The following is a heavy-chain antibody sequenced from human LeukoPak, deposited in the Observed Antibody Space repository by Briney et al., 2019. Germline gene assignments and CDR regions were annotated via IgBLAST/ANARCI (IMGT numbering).Heavy chain of an antibody. V-gene: IGHV4-34*01. D-gene: IGHD6-6*01. J-gene: IGHJ6*03. CDR1: GGSFSGYY. CDR2: INHRGST. Sequence: SETLSLTCAVYGGSFSGYYWSWIRQPPAKGLEWIGEINHRGSTNYNPSLKSRVTISVDTSKNQFSLKLSSVTAADTAVYYCARGNYEYSSSPWGYYYYYMDVWGKGTTVTVSS. CDR3: ARGNYEYSSSPWGYYYYYMDV.